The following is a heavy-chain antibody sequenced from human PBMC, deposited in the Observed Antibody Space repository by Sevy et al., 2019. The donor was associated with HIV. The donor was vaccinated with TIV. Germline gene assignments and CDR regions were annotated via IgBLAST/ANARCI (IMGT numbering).Heavy chain of an antibody. D-gene: IGHD6-19*01. CDR1: GYTFSRSV. CDR3: ARGRGIAVAGGGYYSDY. Sequence: ASVKVSCMASGYTFSRSVITWVRQAPGQGLEWMGWISTYNGKTNYAQKFQDRVTMTTDTSTNTAYMELRSLRSDDTAIYFCARGRGIAVAGGGYYSDYLGQGSLVTVSS. J-gene: IGHJ4*02. CDR2: ISTYNGKT. V-gene: IGHV1-18*04.